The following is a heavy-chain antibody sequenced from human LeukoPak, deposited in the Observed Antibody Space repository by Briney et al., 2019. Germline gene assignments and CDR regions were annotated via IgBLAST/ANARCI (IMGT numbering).Heavy chain of an antibody. V-gene: IGHV3-30*18. Sequence: GRSLELSWAASEFPFSSYGMHWVRNAPGEGLELKAVISSDGNNKCYPDSVKGRVTIARYNSKNTLYLQMNSVRAADTARYYGPKDRLGALDYSDGSGYYRLDYWGQGALVTVSS. CDR3: PKDRLGALDYSDGSGYYRLDY. D-gene: IGHD3-22*01. J-gene: IGHJ4*02. CDR1: EFPFSSYG. CDR2: ISSDGNNK.